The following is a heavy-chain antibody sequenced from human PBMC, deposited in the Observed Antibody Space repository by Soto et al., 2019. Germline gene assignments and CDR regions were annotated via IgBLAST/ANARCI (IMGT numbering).Heavy chain of an antibody. V-gene: IGHV3-30*04. J-gene: IGHJ6*02. CDR1: GFTFDNYA. CDR3: ARVKVPAALTYYYYSMDV. D-gene: IGHD2-2*01. CDR2: ISYDGKEK. Sequence: PGGSLRLSCAASGFTFDNYAFHWVRQAPGKGLEWVAIISYDGKEKFYADSVKGRFTISRDSSKDTLYLQMHSLRAEDTSLFYFARVKVPAALTYYYYSMDVWGQGTTVTVSS.